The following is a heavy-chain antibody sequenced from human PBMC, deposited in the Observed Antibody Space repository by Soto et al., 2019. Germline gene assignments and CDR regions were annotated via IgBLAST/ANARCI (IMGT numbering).Heavy chain of an antibody. J-gene: IGHJ6*02. V-gene: IGHV3-48*02. Sequence: GGTLRLSGAPSGFTFSSYSMNWARQSPGKGLEWVSYISSSSSTIYYADCVKGRFTISRYNAQTSLYLQMNSLRDEDTAVYYCPRDEDTATDRNYYCMNVWGQGITVIFCS. CDR3: PRDEDTATDRNYYCMNV. CDR1: GFTFSSYS. D-gene: IGHD5-18*01. CDR2: ISSSSSTI.